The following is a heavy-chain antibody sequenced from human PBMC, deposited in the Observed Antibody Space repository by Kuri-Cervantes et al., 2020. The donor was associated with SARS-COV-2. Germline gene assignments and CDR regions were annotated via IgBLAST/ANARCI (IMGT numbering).Heavy chain of an antibody. CDR1: GFTFNTYW. CDR2: IKQDGSEK. V-gene: IGHV3-7*03. J-gene: IGHJ3*02. Sequence: GESLKISCAASGFTFNTYWMNWVRQAPGKGLEWVANIKQDGSEKYYVDSVKGRFTISRDNSKNTLYLQMNSLRAEDTAVYYCASLAAADYDAFDIWGQGTMVTVSS. D-gene: IGHD6-13*01. CDR3: ASLAAADYDAFDI.